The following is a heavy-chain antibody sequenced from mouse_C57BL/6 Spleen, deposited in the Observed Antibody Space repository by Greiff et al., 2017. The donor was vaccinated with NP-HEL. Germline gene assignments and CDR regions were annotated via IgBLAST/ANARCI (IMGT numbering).Heavy chain of an antibody. CDR2: IYPSDSET. CDR3: ARRNYGRSPFAY. CDR1: GYTFTSYW. J-gene: IGHJ3*01. Sequence: VQLQQPGAELVRPGSSVKLSCKASGYTFTSYWMDWVKQRPGQGLEWIGNIYPSDSETHYNQKFKDKATLTVDKSSSTAYMQLSSLTSEDSAVDYCARRNYGRSPFAYWGQGTLVTVSA. D-gene: IGHD1-1*01. V-gene: IGHV1-61*01.